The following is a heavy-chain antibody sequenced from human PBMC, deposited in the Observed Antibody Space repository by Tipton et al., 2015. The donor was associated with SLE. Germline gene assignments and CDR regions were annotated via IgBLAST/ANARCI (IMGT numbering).Heavy chain of an antibody. Sequence: TLSLTCTVSGGSISSYYWSWIRQPPGKGLEWIGYIYTSGSTNYNPSLQSRVTISVDTSKNQFSLKLSSVTAADTAVYYCAFDGYNYGAFDIWGQGTMVTVSS. J-gene: IGHJ3*02. CDR2: IYTSGST. CDR1: GGSISSYY. D-gene: IGHD5-24*01. CDR3: AFDGYNYGAFDI. V-gene: IGHV4-4*08.